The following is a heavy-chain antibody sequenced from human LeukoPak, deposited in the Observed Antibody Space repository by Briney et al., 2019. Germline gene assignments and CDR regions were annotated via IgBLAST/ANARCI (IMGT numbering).Heavy chain of an antibody. V-gene: IGHV3-30*18. Sequence: QPGRSLRLSCAASGFTFSSYGMPWVRQAPGKGLDWVAVISYDGSSEYYADSVQGRFTVARDNSKNTMYLQMNSLRAEDTAVYYCAKDFRDGYNHPSYYFDSWGQGTLVTVSS. D-gene: IGHD5-24*01. CDR1: GFTFSSYG. J-gene: IGHJ4*02. CDR3: AKDFRDGYNHPSYYFDS. CDR2: ISYDGSSE.